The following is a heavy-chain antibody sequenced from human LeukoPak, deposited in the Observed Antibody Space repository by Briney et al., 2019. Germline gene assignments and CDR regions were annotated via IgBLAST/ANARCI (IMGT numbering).Heavy chain of an antibody. J-gene: IGHJ4*02. V-gene: IGHV3-74*01. Sequence: GGSQRLSCAASGSTFSIYWVHWARQAPGKGLVCVSRVKSDGSDTIYADSVKGRFTSSRDNAKNTLYLQMDSLRAEDTAVYYCTTGIGNYYYYWGQGTLVTVAS. CDR2: VKSDGSDT. CDR1: GSTFSIYW. D-gene: IGHD3-10*01. CDR3: TTGIGNYYYY.